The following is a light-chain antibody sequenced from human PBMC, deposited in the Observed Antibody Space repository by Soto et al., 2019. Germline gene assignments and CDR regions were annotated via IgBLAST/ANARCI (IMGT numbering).Light chain of an antibody. Sequence: QSVLTQPPSVSAAPGQKVTIPCSGGSSNIGSNDVCWYQQVPGTAPKVLIYDNNKRPSGIPDRFSGSKSGTSATLGISGLQTGDEADYYCGTWHSDSYVLGSGTKVTVL. CDR3: GTWHSDSYV. J-gene: IGLJ1*01. V-gene: IGLV1-51*01. CDR1: SSNIGSND. CDR2: DNN.